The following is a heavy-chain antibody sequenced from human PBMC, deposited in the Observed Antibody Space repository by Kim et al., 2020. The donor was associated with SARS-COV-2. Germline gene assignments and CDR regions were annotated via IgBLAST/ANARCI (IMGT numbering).Heavy chain of an antibody. CDR1: GYTFINYF. CDR2: INVYNGNT. J-gene: IGHJ4*02. CDR3: ARAGLYDYVWGSYRQYYFEY. V-gene: IGHV1-18*01. D-gene: IGHD3-16*02. Sequence: ASVKVSCKASGYTFINYFISWVRQAPGQGLEWMGWINVYNGNTNYAQKLQGRVTMTTDTSTSTAYMELRSLRSDDTAVYYCARAGLYDYVWGSYRQYYFEYGGQGTLDTVSS.